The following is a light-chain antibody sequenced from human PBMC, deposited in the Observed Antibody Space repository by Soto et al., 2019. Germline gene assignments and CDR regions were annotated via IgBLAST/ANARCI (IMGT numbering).Light chain of an antibody. V-gene: IGKV1D-8*02. Sequence: ISMTQSPALLAASTGGAGTISFRMSQGISSYVAWYQQKPEKAPKLLIYKASTLKSGPPTSFGGSGSGTESPLTISRLPPDDFATYYLHQYNISSTFGQGTKVDIK. J-gene: IGKJ1*01. CDR1: QGISSY. CDR3: HQYNISST. CDR2: KAS.